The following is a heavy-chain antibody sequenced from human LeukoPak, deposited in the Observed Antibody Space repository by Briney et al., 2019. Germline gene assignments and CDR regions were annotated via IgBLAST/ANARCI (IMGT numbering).Heavy chain of an antibody. CDR3: ASWSYDSSGYQDY. D-gene: IGHD3-22*01. V-gene: IGHV4-34*01. J-gene: IGHJ4*02. Sequence: SETLSLTCAVYGGSFSGYYWSWIRQPPGKGLEWIGEINHSGSTNYNPSLKSRVTISVDTSKNQFSLKLSSVTAPDTAVYYCASWSYDSSGYQDYWGQGTLVTVSS. CDR2: INHSGST. CDR1: GGSFSGYY.